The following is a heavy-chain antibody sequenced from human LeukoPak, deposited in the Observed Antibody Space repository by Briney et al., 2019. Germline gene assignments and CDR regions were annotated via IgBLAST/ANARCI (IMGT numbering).Heavy chain of an antibody. J-gene: IGHJ4*02. CDR3: ARCPWQRDGQGAYYFDY. Sequence: GASVKVSCKASGGTFSSYAISWVRQAPGQGLEWMGGIIPVFNTADQAQKFQDRVTITADESTSTAYMELSSLRSEDTAVYYCARCPWQRDGQGAYYFDYWGQGILVTVSS. CDR1: GGTFSSYA. CDR2: IIPVFNTA. D-gene: IGHD5-12*01. V-gene: IGHV1-69*13.